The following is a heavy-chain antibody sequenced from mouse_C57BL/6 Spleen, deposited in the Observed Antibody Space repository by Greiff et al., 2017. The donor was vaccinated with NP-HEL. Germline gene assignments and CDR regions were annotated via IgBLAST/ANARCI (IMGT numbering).Heavy chain of an antibody. V-gene: IGHV1-53*01. CDR1: GYTFTSYW. J-gene: IGHJ2*01. CDR3: ARSSIYYYGSSYDY. Sequence: QVQLQQPGTELVKPGASVKLSCKASGYTFTSYWVHWVKQRPGQGLEWIGNINPSNGGTNYNEKFKSKATLTVDKSSSTAYMQLSSLTSEDSAVYYCARSSIYYYGSSYDYWGQGTTLTVSS. D-gene: IGHD1-1*01. CDR2: INPSNGGT.